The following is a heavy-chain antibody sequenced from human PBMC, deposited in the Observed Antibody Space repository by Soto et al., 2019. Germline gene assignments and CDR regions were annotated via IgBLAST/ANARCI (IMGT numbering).Heavy chain of an antibody. D-gene: IGHD2-15*01. CDR2: IWYDGSNK. CDR3: ARDCSGGSCYSFDY. J-gene: IGHJ4*02. CDR1: GFTFSSYG. V-gene: IGHV3-33*01. Sequence: ESGGGVVQPGRSLRLSCAASGFTFSSYGMHWVRQAPGKGLEWVAVIWYDGSNKYYADSVKGRFTISRDNSKNTLYLQMNSLRAEDTAVYYCARDCSGGSCYSFDYWGQGTLVTVSS.